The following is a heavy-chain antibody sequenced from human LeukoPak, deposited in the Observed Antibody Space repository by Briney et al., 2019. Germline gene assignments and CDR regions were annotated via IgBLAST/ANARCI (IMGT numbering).Heavy chain of an antibody. CDR1: GGAIASGGYS. V-gene: IGHV4-30-2*06. CDR3: ARSRQASGLLSS. D-gene: IGHD3-10*01. Sequence: SETLSLTCTVSGGAIASGGYSWNWIRQSPGKGLEWIGCIYGRGPAYYNPSLKSRFTISVDRPKNQFFLNVTSLTAADTAVYYCARSRQASGLLSSWGQGTPVVVSS. CDR2: IYGRGPA. J-gene: IGHJ5*02.